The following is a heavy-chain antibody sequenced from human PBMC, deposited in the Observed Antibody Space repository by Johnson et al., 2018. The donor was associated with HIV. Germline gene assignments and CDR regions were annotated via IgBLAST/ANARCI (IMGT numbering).Heavy chain of an antibody. CDR3: AKSESGWYPIRAFDI. J-gene: IGHJ3*02. D-gene: IGHD6-19*01. V-gene: IGHV3-NL1*01. CDR1: GFTFDDYT. Sequence: QVQVVESGGGVVQPGRSLRLSCAASGFTFDDYTIHWVRQAPGKGLEWVSRLNSDGSRTDYVDSVKGRFTISRDNSKNTLYLQMNSLRAEDTAMYYCAKSESGWYPIRAFDIWGQGTMVTVSS. CDR2: LNSDGSRT.